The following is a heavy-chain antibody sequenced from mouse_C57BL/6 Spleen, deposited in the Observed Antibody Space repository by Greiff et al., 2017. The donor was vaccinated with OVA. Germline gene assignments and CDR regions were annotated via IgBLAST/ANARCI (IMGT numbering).Heavy chain of an antibody. J-gene: IGHJ1*03. CDR2: IDPEDGET. V-gene: IGHV14-2*01. CDR3: ASPDPHWYFDV. CDR1: GFNIKDYY. Sequence: DVKLQESGAELVKPGASVKLSCTASGFNIKDYYMHWVKQRTEQGLEWIGRIDPEDGETKYAPKFQGKATITADTSSNTAYLQLSSLTSEDTAVYYCASPDPHWYFDVWGTGTTVTVSS.